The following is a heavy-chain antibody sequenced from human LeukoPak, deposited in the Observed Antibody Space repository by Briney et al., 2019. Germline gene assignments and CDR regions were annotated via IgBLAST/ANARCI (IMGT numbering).Heavy chain of an antibody. Sequence: SQTLSLTCAISRDSVSINSAAWNWIRQSPSRGLEWLVRTYQRCKWYNDYAVSVKSRITINPDISKNQFSLQLNSVTPEDTAVYYCARSPSPYSSGWYFDYWGQGTLVTVSS. CDR3: ARSPSPYSSGWYFDY. J-gene: IGHJ4*02. V-gene: IGHV6-1*01. D-gene: IGHD6-19*01. CDR1: RDSVSINSAA. CDR2: TYQRCKWYN.